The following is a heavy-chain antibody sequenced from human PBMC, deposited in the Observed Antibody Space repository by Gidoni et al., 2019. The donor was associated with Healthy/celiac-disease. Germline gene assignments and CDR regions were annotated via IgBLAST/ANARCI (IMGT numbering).Heavy chain of an antibody. CDR3: AGGFYDFWSGYPYYFDY. V-gene: IGHV4-34*01. Sequence: QVQLQQWGAGLLKPSETLSLTCAVYGGSFSGYYWSWIRQPPWKGLEWSGEINHSGSTNYNPSLKSRVTISVDTSKNQFSLKLSSVTAADTAVYYCAGGFYDFWSGYPYYFDYWGQGTLVTVSS. D-gene: IGHD3-3*01. CDR2: INHSGST. J-gene: IGHJ4*02. CDR1: GGSFSGYY.